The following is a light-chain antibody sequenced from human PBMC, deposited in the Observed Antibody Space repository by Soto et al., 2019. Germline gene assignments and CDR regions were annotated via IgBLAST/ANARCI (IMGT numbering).Light chain of an antibody. CDR3: SSYTSSSTL. Sequence: QSVLTQPASVSGSPGQSITISCTGTSSDVGGYNYVSWYQQHPGKAPQLMIYAVTDRPSAVSSRFSGSKSGNTASLTISGLQAEDEADYYCSSYTSSSTLFGTGTKVTVL. J-gene: IGLJ1*01. CDR1: SSDVGGYNY. CDR2: AVT. V-gene: IGLV2-14*01.